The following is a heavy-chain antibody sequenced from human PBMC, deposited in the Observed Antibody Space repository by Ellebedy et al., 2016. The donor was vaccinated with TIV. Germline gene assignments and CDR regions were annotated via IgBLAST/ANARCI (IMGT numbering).Heavy chain of an antibody. V-gene: IGHV4-39*01. Sequence: MPGGSLRLSCTVSRVSITDPTYYRAWLRQPPGKGLDWPGTIFHSGTSYNSPALSSRGSMSVDTSRNQFSLDLKSVTAADTAVYYCARHLRYSDWRILDLWGPGILVAVSS. CDR2: IFHSGTS. CDR1: RVSITDPTYY. D-gene: IGHD3-9*01. J-gene: IGHJ5*02. CDR3: ARHLRYSDWRILDL.